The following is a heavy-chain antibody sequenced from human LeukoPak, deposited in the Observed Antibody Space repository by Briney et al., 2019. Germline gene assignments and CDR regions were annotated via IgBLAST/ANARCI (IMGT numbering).Heavy chain of an antibody. Sequence: GASVKVSCKASGDTFIPYTFSWVRQAPGQGLEWIGRIIPSLDVANYAQKFQGRVTLSVDRDTATTYMEVTSLRSEDTVIYYCARDHCTPGTCLGGHWGQGTLVTVSS. CDR3: ARDHCTPGTCLGGH. J-gene: IGHJ4*02. D-gene: IGHD2-15*01. CDR1: GDTFIPYT. CDR2: IIPSLDVA. V-gene: IGHV1-69*04.